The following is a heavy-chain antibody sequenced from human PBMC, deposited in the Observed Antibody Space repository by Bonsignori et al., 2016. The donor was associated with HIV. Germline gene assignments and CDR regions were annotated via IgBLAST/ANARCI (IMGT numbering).Heavy chain of an antibody. CDR2: IKSKTDGGTT. CDR1: GFTFSNAW. Sequence: GGSLRLSCAVSGFTFSNAWMTWVRQAPGKGLEWVGRIKSKTDGGTTDYAAPVKGRFTISRDDSKNTLYLQMNSLKIEDTAVYYCSAAGIFGVVIIEYFQHWGQGTLVTVSS. D-gene: IGHD3-3*01. V-gene: IGHV3-15*01. J-gene: IGHJ1*01. CDR3: SAAGIFGVVIIEYFQH.